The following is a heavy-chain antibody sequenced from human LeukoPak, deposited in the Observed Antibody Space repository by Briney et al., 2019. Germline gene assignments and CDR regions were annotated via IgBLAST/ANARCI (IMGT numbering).Heavy chain of an antibody. CDR3: ARGGWFEDY. CDR2: IYYSGST. CDR1: GGSISNYY. J-gene: IGHJ4*02. Sequence: SETLSLTCTVSGGSISNYYWSWIRQPPGKGLEWIGYIYYSGSTNYNPSLKSRVTISVDTTKNQFSLKLSSVTAADTAVYYCARGGWFEDYWGQGTLVTVSS. D-gene: IGHD6-19*01. V-gene: IGHV4-59*01.